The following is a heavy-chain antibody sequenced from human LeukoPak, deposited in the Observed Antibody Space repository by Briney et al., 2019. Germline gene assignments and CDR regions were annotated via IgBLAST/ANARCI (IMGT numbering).Heavy chain of an antibody. D-gene: IGHD5-18*01. CDR2: IYPGDSDT. Sequence: GESLKISCKGSGYSLTSYWIGWVRQMPGKGLEGMGIIYPGDSDTRYSPSFQGQVTISADKSISTAYLQWSSLKSSDTAMYYCARRRDSYGLPLDYWGQGTLVTVSS. CDR1: GYSLTSYW. V-gene: IGHV5-51*01. CDR3: ARRRDSYGLPLDY. J-gene: IGHJ4*02.